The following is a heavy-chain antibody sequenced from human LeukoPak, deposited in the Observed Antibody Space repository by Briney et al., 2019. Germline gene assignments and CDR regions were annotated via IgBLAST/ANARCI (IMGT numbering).Heavy chain of an antibody. CDR1: GYTFTGYY. J-gene: IGHJ4*02. V-gene: IGHV1-2*02. D-gene: IGHD5-18*01. Sequence: ASVKVSCKASGYTFTGYYMHWVRQAPGQGLEWMGWINPNSGGTNYAQKFQGRVAMTRNTSITTAYMELSSLRSEDTAVYYCARGLGRTAMVTRGGVRFDYWGQGTLVTVSS. CDR3: ARGLGRTAMVTRGGVRFDY. CDR2: INPNSGGT.